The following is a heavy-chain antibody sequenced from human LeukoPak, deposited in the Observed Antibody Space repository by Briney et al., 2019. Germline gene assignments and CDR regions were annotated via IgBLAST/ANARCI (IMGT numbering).Heavy chain of an antibody. J-gene: IGHJ4*02. CDR2: IYYSGST. V-gene: IGHV4-59*01. CDR3: ARVLDGGNSYYFDY. Sequence: SETLSLTCTVSGGSISSYYWSWIRQPPGKGLEWIGYIYYSGSTNYNPSLTSRVTISVDTSKNQFSLKLSSVTAADTAVYYCARVLDGGNSYYFDYWGQGTLVTVSS. CDR1: GGSISSYY. D-gene: IGHD4-23*01.